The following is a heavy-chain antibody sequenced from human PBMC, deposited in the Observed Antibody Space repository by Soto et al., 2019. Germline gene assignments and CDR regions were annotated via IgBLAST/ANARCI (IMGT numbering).Heavy chain of an antibody. CDR1: GFTFSSYW. D-gene: IGHD3-10*01. V-gene: IGHV3-74*01. CDR3: AKGALWFGEFPREFDP. J-gene: IGHJ5*02. Sequence: GSLRLSCAASGFTFSSYWMHWVRQAPGKGLVWVSRINSDGSSTSYADSVKGRFTISRDNAKNTLYLQMNSLRAEDTAVYYCAKGALWFGEFPREFDPWGQGTLVTVSS. CDR2: INSDGSST.